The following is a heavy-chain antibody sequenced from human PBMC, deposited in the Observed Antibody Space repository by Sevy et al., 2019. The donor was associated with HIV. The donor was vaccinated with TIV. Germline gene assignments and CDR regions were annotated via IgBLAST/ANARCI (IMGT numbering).Heavy chain of an antibody. CDR1: GFTFSSYS. CDR2: ISSSSSTI. Sequence: GGSLRLSCAASGFTFSSYSMNWVRQAPGKGLEWVSYISSSSSTIYYADSVKGRFTISRDNAKNSLYLQINSLRDEDTAVDYCAREPPYYYDSSGYYYNYYGMDVWGQGTTVTVSS. CDR3: AREPPYYYDSSGYYYNYYGMDV. D-gene: IGHD3-22*01. J-gene: IGHJ6*02. V-gene: IGHV3-48*02.